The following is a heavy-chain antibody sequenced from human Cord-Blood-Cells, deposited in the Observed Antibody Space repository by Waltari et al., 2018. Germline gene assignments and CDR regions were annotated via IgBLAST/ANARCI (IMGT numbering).Heavy chain of an antibody. Sequence: EVQLVESGGGLVQPGGSLRLSCAASGFTFSSYSMNWVRQAPGKGLGWVSYISSSSSTIYYADSVKGRFTISRDNAKNSLYLQMNSLRAEDTAVYYCARDEYSSSLFYYYGMDVWGQGTTVTVSS. CDR2: ISSSSSTI. J-gene: IGHJ6*02. CDR3: ARDEYSSSLFYYYGMDV. V-gene: IGHV3-48*01. D-gene: IGHD6-6*01. CDR1: GFTFSSYS.